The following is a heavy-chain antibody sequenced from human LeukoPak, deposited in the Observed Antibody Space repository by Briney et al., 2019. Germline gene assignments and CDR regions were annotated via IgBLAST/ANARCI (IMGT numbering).Heavy chain of an antibody. D-gene: IGHD2-21*01. Sequence: GGSLRLSCAASGFTFSDYYMSWIRQAPGKGLEWVSYISSSSSYTNYADSVKGRFTISRDNAKNSLYLQMNSLRAEDTAVYYCARDGVAGIARDYFDYWGQGTLVTVSS. CDR2: ISSSSSYT. CDR1: GFTFSDYY. CDR3: ARDGVAGIARDYFDY. V-gene: IGHV3-11*06. J-gene: IGHJ4*02.